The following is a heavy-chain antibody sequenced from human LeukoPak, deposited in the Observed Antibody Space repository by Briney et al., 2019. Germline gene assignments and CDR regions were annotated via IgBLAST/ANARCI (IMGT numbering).Heavy chain of an antibody. Sequence: PSETLSLTCTVSGGSISSYYWSWSRQPPGRGLEWIGYIYYSGSTNYNPSLKSRVTISVDTSKNQFSLKLSSVTAADTAVYYCASFHSGSYYPYFDYWGQGTLVTVSS. J-gene: IGHJ4*02. CDR2: IYYSGST. CDR3: ASFHSGSYYPYFDY. CDR1: GGSISSYY. D-gene: IGHD1-26*01. V-gene: IGHV4-59*01.